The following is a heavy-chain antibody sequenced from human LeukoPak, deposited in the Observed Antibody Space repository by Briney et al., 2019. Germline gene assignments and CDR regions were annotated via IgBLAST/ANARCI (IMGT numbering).Heavy chain of an antibody. CDR2: IYPNSGGT. D-gene: IGHD3-3*01. CDR1: GYSFTGYY. J-gene: IGHJ4*02. Sequence: ASVKVSCKASGYSFTGYYMHWVRQAPGQGLGWMGWIYPNSGGTNSAQKFRGGVTMTRDTCINTAYMELRLLRSDNTAVYYCARDLGFLEWLFDVVEPYFDYWGQGTLVTVSS. CDR3: ARDLGFLEWLFDVVEPYFDY. V-gene: IGHV1-2*02.